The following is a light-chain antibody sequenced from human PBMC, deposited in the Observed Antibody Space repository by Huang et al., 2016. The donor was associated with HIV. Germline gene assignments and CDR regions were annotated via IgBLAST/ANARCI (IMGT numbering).Light chain of an antibody. CDR1: QSIKTY. CDR2: AAS. V-gene: IGKV1-39*01. J-gene: IGKJ1*01. CDR3: QQTYTGVT. Sequence: DIQMTQSPSSLSASVGDRVTITCRASQSIKTYLNWFQQKPGKAPKVLISAASTLQSGVPARVSGGGSGTHFTLTITRLQPEDFATYYCQQTYTGVTFGQGTKVEIK.